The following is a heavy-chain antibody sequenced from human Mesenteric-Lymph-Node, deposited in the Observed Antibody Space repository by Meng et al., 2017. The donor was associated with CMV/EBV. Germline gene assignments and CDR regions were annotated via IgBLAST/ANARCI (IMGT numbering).Heavy chain of an antibody. J-gene: IGHJ4*02. CDR2: IYDSGTT. CDR1: GGSMITYY. D-gene: IGHD3-10*01. CDR3: ARLPQTWFGESIDY. V-gene: IGHV4-59*01. Sequence: SETLSLTCTVSGGSMITYYWTWIRQPPGKGLEWIGYIYDSGTTYYNPSLKGRVTISVDTPKNQFSLNLRSVTAADTAVYYCARLPQTWFGESIDYWGQGTLVTVSS.